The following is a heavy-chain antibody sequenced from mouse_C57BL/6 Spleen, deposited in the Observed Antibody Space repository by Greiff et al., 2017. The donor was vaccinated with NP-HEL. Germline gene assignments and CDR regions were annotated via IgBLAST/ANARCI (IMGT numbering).Heavy chain of an antibody. CDR2: IDPENGDT. CDR1: GFNIKDDY. CDR3: TNYYGDV. Sequence: EVQLVESGAELVRPGASVKLSCTASGFNIKDDYMHWVKQRPEQGLEWIGWIDPENGDTEYASKFQGKATITADTSSNTAYLQLSSLTSEDTAVYYCTNYYGDVWGTGTTVTVSS. D-gene: IGHD1-1*01. J-gene: IGHJ1*03. V-gene: IGHV14-4*01.